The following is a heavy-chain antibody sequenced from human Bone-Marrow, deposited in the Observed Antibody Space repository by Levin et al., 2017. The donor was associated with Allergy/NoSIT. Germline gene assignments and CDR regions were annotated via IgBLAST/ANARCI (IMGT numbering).Heavy chain of an antibody. D-gene: IGHD2-8*02. CDR3: ARLLGHGPGQVDY. Sequence: SQTLSLTCTVSGASISSYYWSWIRQPPGKGLEWIGYIDISGSTNYIPSLKSRVTISADTSKHQFSLKLNSVTATDTAIYYCARLLGHGPGQVDYWGQGTLVTVSS. V-gene: IGHV4-59*08. J-gene: IGHJ4*02. CDR2: IDISGST. CDR1: GASISSYY.